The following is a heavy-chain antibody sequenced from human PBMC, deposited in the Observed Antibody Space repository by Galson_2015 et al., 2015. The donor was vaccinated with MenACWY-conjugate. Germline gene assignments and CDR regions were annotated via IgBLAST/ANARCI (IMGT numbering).Heavy chain of an antibody. Sequence: TLSLTCTVSGASISSHHWSWFRQPPGKGLEWIAYIRDTGSLKDNPSLKSRVTMSADKSNNQFSLRLISVTAADTAVYYCARLPTWGSSFGYFDYWGQGSLVAVSS. CDR3: ARLPTWGSSFGYFDY. CDR1: GASISSHH. J-gene: IGHJ4*02. D-gene: IGHD7-27*01. V-gene: IGHV4-59*08. CDR2: IRDTGSL.